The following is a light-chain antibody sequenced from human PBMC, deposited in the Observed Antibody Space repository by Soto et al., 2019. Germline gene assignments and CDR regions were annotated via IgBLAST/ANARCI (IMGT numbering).Light chain of an antibody. CDR2: DAS. Sequence: EIVLTQSPATLSLSPGERATLSCRASQSVSSYLAWYQQKPGQAPRPLIYDASNRATGIPARFSGSGSGTDFTLTISSLEPEDIAVYYCQQRSNWPITFGQGTRLEIK. V-gene: IGKV3-11*01. J-gene: IGKJ5*01. CDR3: QQRSNWPIT. CDR1: QSVSSY.